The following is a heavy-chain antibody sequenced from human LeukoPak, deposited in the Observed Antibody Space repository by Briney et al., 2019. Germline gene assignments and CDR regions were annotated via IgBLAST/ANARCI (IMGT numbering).Heavy chain of an antibody. V-gene: IGHV3-11*04. D-gene: IGHD5-18*01. CDR1: GFSVSDYY. CDR2: ISSSGNTI. Sequence: GGSLRLSRAASGFSVSDYYMNWIRQAPGKGLEWVSYISSSGNTIYYADSVKGRFTISRDNAKNSLYLQMNSLRAEDTAVYYCAKDQSGGYSYGLFDYWGQGTLVTVSS. J-gene: IGHJ4*02. CDR3: AKDQSGGYSYGLFDY.